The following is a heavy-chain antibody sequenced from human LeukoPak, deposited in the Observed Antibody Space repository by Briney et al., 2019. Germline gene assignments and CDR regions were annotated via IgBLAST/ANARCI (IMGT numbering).Heavy chain of an antibody. J-gene: IGHJ4*02. CDR2: ISPHSGGT. D-gene: IGHD5-18*01. CDR1: GYTFSDYY. V-gene: IGHV1-2*02. CDR3: ARTGYSDEYDY. Sequence: ASVKVSCKTSGYTFSDYYVHWVRQAPGQGLEWMDWISPHSGGTIYAQTFQDRVTMTRDTSISTVYMDLNRLTSDDTAVYYCARTGYSDEYDYWGPGTLVTVSS.